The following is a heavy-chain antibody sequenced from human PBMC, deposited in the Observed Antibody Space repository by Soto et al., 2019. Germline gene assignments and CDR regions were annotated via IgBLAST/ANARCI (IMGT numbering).Heavy chain of an antibody. CDR2: IYWDDDK. D-gene: IGHD4-17*01. CDR1: GFSLSTYHMG. CDR3: AHAGDYDLLTFDH. V-gene: IGHV2-5*02. Sequence: QITLKESGPTLVRPAQTLTLTCDFSGFSLSTYHMGVAWIRQPPGKPLEWLALIYWDDDKRYSPSLKDRLAISKDTSSNQVVLTSTNMDPGDTATYFCAHAGDYDLLTFDHWGPGTLVTVSS. J-gene: IGHJ4*02.